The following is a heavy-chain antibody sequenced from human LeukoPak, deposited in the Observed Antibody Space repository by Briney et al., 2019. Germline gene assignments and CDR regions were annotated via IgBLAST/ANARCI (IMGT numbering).Heavy chain of an antibody. Sequence: GGSLSLSCVASGFTFSSYWMSWVRKAQGKGLDWVANIKPDGGEIHFVDSMKGRFTISRDNAKNSLYLQMNSLRGDDTAVYYCARSGYSHSWDYWGQGTLVIVSS. J-gene: IGHJ4*02. V-gene: IGHV3-7*03. CDR1: GFTFSSYW. D-gene: IGHD5-12*01. CDR3: ARSGYSHSWDY. CDR2: IKPDGGEI.